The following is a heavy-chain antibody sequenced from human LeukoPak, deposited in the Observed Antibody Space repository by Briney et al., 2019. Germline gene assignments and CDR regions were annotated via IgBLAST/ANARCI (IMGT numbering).Heavy chain of an antibody. D-gene: IGHD4-17*01. V-gene: IGHV3-23*01. Sequence: GGSLRVSCVASGFTFSTFAMTWVRQALGKGLEWVSSIGGSGSNPNYADSVRGRFTTSRDNSKNTLYLQMNRLTAEDTAVYYCGRDPNGDYVGAFEFWGQGTLVSVS. J-gene: IGHJ3*01. CDR3: GRDPNGDYVGAFEF. CDR1: GFTFSTFA. CDR2: IGGSGSNP.